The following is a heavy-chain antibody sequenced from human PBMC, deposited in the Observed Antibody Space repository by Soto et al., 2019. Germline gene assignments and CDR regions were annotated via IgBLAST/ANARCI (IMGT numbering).Heavy chain of an antibody. CDR3: ARVVDTAMANDAFDI. V-gene: IGHV4-31*03. Sequence: SEALSLTCTVSAGSISSGGYYWSWIRQHPGKGLEWIGYIYYSGSTYYNPSLKSRVTISVDTSKNQFSLKLSSVTAADTAVYYCARVVDTAMANDAFDIWGQGTMVT. CDR2: IYYSGST. J-gene: IGHJ3*02. D-gene: IGHD5-18*01. CDR1: AGSISSGGYY.